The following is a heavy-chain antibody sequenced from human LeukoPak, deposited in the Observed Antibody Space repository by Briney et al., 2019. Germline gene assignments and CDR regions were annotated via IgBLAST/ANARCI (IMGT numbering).Heavy chain of an antibody. CDR2: IKQDGSEK. D-gene: IGHD3-22*01. CDR3: ARRPNHYDTSGYDY. CDR1: GFTFSSYW. Sequence: GGSLRLSCAASGFTFSSYWMSWVRQAPGKGLEWVANIKQDGSEKYYVDSVKGRFTISRDNAKNSLYLQMNSLRSDDTAVYYCARRPNHYDTSGYDYWGQGTLVTVSS. V-gene: IGHV3-7*03. J-gene: IGHJ4*02.